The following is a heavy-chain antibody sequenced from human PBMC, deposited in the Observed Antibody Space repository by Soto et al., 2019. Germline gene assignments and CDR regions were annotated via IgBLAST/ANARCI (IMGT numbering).Heavy chain of an antibody. CDR3: TKQGLGYCSSTSCYYGH. J-gene: IGHJ4*02. CDR1: GFSFSQYG. Sequence: GGSLRLSCAASGFSFSQYGMHWVRQAPGKGLEWVAVISYDGNNKNYADSVKGRFTISRDNSKNTLYLQMNTLRTEDTAVYYCTKQGLGYCSSTSCYYGHWGQGTLVTVSS. D-gene: IGHD2-2*01. CDR2: ISYDGNNK. V-gene: IGHV3-30*18.